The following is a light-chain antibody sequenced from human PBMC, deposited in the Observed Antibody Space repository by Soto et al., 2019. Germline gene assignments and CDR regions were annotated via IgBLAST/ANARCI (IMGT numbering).Light chain of an antibody. CDR2: GAS. CDR3: QQRSNWPPGVT. Sequence: EIVLTQSPGTLSLSPGERATLSCRVSQSVSNNALAWYQQKPGQAPRLLIYGASNRATGIPDVFSGSGSGTDFTLTISRLEADDFAVYYCQQRSNWPPGVTFGQGTRLEIK. V-gene: IGKV3D-20*02. CDR1: QSVSNNA. J-gene: IGKJ5*01.